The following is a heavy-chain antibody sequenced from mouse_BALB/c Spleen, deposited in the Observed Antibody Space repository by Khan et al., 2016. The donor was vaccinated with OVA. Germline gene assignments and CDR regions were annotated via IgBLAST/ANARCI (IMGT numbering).Heavy chain of an antibody. V-gene: IGHV2-9*02. J-gene: IGHJ2*01. CDR3: ARNREPDYFDY. CDR2: IWAGGST. Sequence: QVQLKESGPGLVAPSQSLSITCTVTGFSLTSYAIHWIRQPPGKGQEWLGVIWAGGSTNYNSALMSRLSLSKDSSKSQVFLKMNSLQTHDTAIYYCARNREPDYFDYWGQGTTLTVSS. CDR1: GFSLTSYA.